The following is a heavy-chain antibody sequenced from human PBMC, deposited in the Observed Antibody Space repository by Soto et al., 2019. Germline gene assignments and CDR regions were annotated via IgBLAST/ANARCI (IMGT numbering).Heavy chain of an antibody. CDR2: MYYSGST. D-gene: IGHD1-26*01. CDR3: AADRKDGNSYYGLDV. V-gene: IGHV4-59*01. CDR1: GGSISNYF. J-gene: IGHJ6*02. Sequence: SETLSLTCTISGGSISNYFWNWIRQPPGKGLEWIGYMYYSGSTNYNPSLKSRVTISVDTSKNQFSLKLSSVTAADTAVYYCAADRKDGNSYYGLDVWGQGTTVTVSS.